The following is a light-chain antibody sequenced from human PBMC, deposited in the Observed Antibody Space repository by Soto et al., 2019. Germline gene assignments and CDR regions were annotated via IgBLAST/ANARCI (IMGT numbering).Light chain of an antibody. CDR3: QQYGSSPIT. CDR1: QSVSSR. J-gene: IGKJ5*01. CDR2: GAS. V-gene: IGKV3-20*01. Sequence: IAMTQSPGDLSFLPCGTATRSCSASQSVSSRLAWYQQKPGQAPRLLISGASSRATGIPDRFSCSGSGTDLTLTISRLDPEDFAVYYCQQYGSSPITFGQGTQLEI.